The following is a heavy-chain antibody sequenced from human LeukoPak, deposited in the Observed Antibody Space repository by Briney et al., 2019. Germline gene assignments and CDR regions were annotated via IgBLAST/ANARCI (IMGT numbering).Heavy chain of an antibody. CDR1: GFTFSSYE. D-gene: IGHD3-10*02. J-gene: IGHJ6*04. CDR3: AELGITMIGGV. V-gene: IGHV3-48*03. Sequence: GGTLRLSCAASGFTFSSYEMNWVRQAPGKGLEWVSYISSSGSTIYYADSVKGRFTISRDNAKNSLYLQMNSLRAEDTAVYYCAELGITMIGGVWGKGTTVTISS. CDR2: ISSSGSTI.